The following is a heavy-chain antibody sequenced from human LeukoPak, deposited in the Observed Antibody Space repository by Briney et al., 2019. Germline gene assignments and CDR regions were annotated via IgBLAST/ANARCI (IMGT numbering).Heavy chain of an antibody. CDR3: ARVQLPTAAGRLERPTGYLDRDRGIGY. J-gene: IGHJ4*02. V-gene: IGHV4-4*07. D-gene: IGHD6-13*01. CDR1: GGSISSYY. CDR2: IYISGSGST. Sequence: PSETLSLTCTVSGGSISSYYWSWIRQPAGKGLEWIGRIYISGSGSTNYNPSLKSRVTMSVDTSKNQFSLKLSSVTAADTAVYYCARVQLPTAAGRLERPTGYLDRDRGIGYWGQGTLVTVSS.